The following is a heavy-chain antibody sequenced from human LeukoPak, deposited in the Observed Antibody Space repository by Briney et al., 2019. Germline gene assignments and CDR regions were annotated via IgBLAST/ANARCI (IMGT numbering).Heavy chain of an antibody. CDR1: GSSISSGDYY. Sequence: SETLSLTCTVSGSSISSGDYYWSWIRQPPGKGLEWIGYIYYSGSTYYNPSLKSRVTISVDTSKNQFSLKLSSVTAADTAVYYCARAQGGVDSAMVSLDHWGQGTLVTVSS. CDR2: IYYSGST. V-gene: IGHV4-30-4*08. D-gene: IGHD5-18*01. CDR3: ARAQGGVDSAMVSLDH. J-gene: IGHJ4*02.